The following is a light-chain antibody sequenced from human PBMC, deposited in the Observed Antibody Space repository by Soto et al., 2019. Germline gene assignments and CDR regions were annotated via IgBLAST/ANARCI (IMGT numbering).Light chain of an antibody. V-gene: IGKV3-20*01. J-gene: IGKJ2*01. CDR3: QQYGSSPPYT. CDR1: HSVASNY. Sequence: EIVLTQSPGTLSLSPGERATLSCRASHSVASNYLAWYQQKPGQAPRLLIYDASTRLTGIPDRFSGSGSGTYFSLTISRLEPEDFAVYYCQQYGSSPPYTFGQGTELEIK. CDR2: DAS.